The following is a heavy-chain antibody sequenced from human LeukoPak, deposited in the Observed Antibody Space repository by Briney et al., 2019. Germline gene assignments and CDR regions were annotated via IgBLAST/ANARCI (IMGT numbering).Heavy chain of an antibody. CDR2: IYYSGNT. J-gene: IGHJ4*02. Sequence: SETLSLTCTVSGGSISSYFWIWIRQPPGKGLEWIGYIYYSGNTNSNPSLKSRVTISVDTSKNRFSLKLRSVTAADTAVYYCAGAREFSSSSGRAYYFDFWGQGTLVTVSS. CDR1: GGSISSYF. CDR3: AGAREFSSSSGRAYYFDF. D-gene: IGHD6-6*01. V-gene: IGHV4-59*01.